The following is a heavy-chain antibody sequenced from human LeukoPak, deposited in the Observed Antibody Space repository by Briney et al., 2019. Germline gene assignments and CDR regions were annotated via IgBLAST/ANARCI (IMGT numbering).Heavy chain of an antibody. J-gene: IGHJ3*02. V-gene: IGHV3-23*01. CDR2: ISGGGPRT. CDR1: GVTFSSYA. D-gene: IGHD2-8*02. CDR3: AKGTCTGKYCYGNAFDM. Sequence: GGSLRLSCAASGVTFSSYAMNWIRQAPGKGLEWVSTISGGGPRTHYADSVKGRFTISRYNANNTVYLLMSSLRAEDTAVYYCAKGTCTGKYCYGNAFDMWGQGTKVTVSS.